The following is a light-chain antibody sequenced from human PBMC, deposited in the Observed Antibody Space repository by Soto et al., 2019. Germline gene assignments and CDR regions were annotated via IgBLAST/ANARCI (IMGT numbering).Light chain of an antibody. CDR2: AAS. CDR3: QQYGGSPFT. Sequence: EIVLTQSPGTLSLSPGERATLSCRASQSVSVNSLAWYQQKGGQAPRLLIYAASTRATGVPDRFSGTGSGTYFALTISRLENDDSAVYYCQQYGGSPFTFGPGTKVDIK. CDR1: QSVSVNS. J-gene: IGKJ3*01. V-gene: IGKV3-20*01.